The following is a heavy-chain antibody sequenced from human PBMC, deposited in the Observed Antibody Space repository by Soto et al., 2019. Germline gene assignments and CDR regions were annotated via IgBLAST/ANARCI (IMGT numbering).Heavy chain of an antibody. CDR2: INPATGAA. J-gene: IGHJ3*02. D-gene: IGHD3-3*01. Sequence: QLHLVQSGAVVKKPGASVTVSCSASGYPVTAYYMHWVRQAPGRGLEWMGGINPATGAAKYTQTFQGRVTIPRDPSTSTGFMELSGLKSEDTAVFYCARGGGVGVAGSAAFDMWGQGTLVTVSS. CDR3: ARGGGVGVAGSAAFDM. CDR1: GYPVTAYY. V-gene: IGHV1-2*02.